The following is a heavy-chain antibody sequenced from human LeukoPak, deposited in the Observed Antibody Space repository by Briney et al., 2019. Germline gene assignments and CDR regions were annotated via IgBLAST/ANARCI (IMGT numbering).Heavy chain of an antibody. Sequence: GGSLRLSCAASGFTFSTYSMNWVRQAPGKGLDWVGFIRSKPYGGTTEYAASVEYRFTISRDDSKNIDYLQMNSLKTEDTAVYYCTREKRGAMFFDYWGQGTLVTVSS. V-gene: IGHV3-49*04. J-gene: IGHJ4*02. CDR1: GFTFSTYS. D-gene: IGHD3-10*01. CDR2: IRSKPYGGTT. CDR3: TREKRGAMFFDY.